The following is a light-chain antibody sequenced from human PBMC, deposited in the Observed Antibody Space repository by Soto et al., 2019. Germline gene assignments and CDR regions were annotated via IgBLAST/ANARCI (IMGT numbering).Light chain of an antibody. Sequence: DIQLTRSPASLSASVGDRVTITCRASDNIGSNLNWYQHQTGTAPKLLIYAASSLQGGVPSRFSGSGYGTQFTLTISGLQTEDFATYYCQQSYKILTFGGGTWVDI. CDR2: AAS. CDR1: DNIGSN. J-gene: IGKJ4*01. V-gene: IGKV1-39*01. CDR3: QQSYKILT.